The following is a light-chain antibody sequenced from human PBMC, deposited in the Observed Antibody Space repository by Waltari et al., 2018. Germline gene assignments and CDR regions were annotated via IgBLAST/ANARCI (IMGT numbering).Light chain of an antibody. CDR2: NNN. Sequence: QSVLTQPPSASGTPGQRVTISRSGSTPNIGPNLVYWDQQLPGKAPKLLIYNNNQRPSGVPDRFSDSKSGTSASLAISGLRSEDEAEYYCAVWDERVRGRVFGGGTKLTVL. J-gene: IGLJ3*02. CDR3: AVWDERVRGRV. V-gene: IGLV1-47*02. CDR1: TPNIGPNL.